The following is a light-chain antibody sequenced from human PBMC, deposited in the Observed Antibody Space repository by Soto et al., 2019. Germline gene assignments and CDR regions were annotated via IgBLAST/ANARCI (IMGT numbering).Light chain of an antibody. J-gene: IGKJ4*01. Sequence: EIVLTQSPGTLSLSPGERATLSCRASQSVTSSFLAWYQQKPGQAPRLLIYGASSRGTGIPDRFSGSGSGTDFTLTISRLEPEDVAVYYCQQYDSSPLSFGGGTKVEIK. CDR3: QQYDSSPLS. CDR2: GAS. CDR1: QSVTSSF. V-gene: IGKV3-20*01.